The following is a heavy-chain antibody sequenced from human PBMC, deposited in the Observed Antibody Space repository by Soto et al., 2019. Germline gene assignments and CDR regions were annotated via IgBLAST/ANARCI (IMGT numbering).Heavy chain of an antibody. V-gene: IGHV4-31*03. CDR1: GGSISSGGYY. D-gene: IGHD3-22*01. CDR2: IYYSGST. Sequence: PSDTLSLTCTVSGGSISSGGYYWSWIRQHPGKGLEWIGYIYYSGSTYYNPSLKSRVTISVDTSKNQFSLKLSSVTAADTAVYYCARDPRSGYDSSDYYYTGAFDIWGQGTMVTVSS. J-gene: IGHJ3*02. CDR3: ARDPRSGYDSSDYYYTGAFDI.